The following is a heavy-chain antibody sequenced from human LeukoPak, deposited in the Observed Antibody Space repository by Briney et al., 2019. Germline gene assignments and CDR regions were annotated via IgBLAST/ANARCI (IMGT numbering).Heavy chain of an antibody. Sequence: ASVKVSCKASGYTFTSYDINWVRQATGQGLEWMGWMNPNSGNTGYAQKFQGRVTITRNTSISTAYMELSSLRSEDTAVYYCARDPPRDDFWSGYPPGDDAFDIWGQGTMVTVSS. CDR1: GYTFTSYD. CDR3: ARDPPRDDFWSGYPPGDDAFDI. V-gene: IGHV1-8*03. J-gene: IGHJ3*02. CDR2: MNPNSGNT. D-gene: IGHD3-3*01.